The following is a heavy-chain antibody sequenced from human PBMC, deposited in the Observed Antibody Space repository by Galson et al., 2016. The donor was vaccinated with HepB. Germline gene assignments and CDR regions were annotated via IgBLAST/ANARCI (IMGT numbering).Heavy chain of an antibody. D-gene: IGHD1-26*01. CDR3: AHRRGSGSPWARGAFDI. V-gene: IGHV2-5*02. CDR2: KYWDDDK. Sequence: PALVKPTQTLTLTCTFSGFSLSTTGVGVGWIRQPPGKALEWLALKYWDDDKYYNPSLKTRLIITKDTSKNQVVLTMTNMDPVDTATYYCAHRRGSGSPWARGAFDIWGQGTMVTVSS. CDR1: GFSLSTTGVG. J-gene: IGHJ3*02.